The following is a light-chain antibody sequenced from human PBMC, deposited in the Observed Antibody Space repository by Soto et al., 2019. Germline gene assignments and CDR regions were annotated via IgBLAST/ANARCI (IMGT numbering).Light chain of an antibody. CDR1: PSDVGGSNS. V-gene: IGLV2-8*01. Sequence: QSVLTQPPSASGSPGQSVTISCTGTPSDVGGSNSVSWYQQHPGKAPNLVIYDVNKRPSGVPGRFSGSKSGNTASLTVSGLQAADEAYYFCSSYAPSDVVFGGGTKLTVL. CDR2: DVN. CDR3: SSYAPSDVV. J-gene: IGLJ2*01.